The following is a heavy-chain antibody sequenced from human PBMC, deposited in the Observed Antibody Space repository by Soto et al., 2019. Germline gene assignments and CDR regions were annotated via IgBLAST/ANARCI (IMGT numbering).Heavy chain of an antibody. CDR1: GFTFNDYA. D-gene: IGHD1-26*01. V-gene: IGHV3-23*01. CDR3: AKTSGYDTWGGYFDP. Sequence: GGSLRLSCAASGFTFNDYAMSWVRQAPGKGLEWVSGINGRGTSSYYIDSVKGRFTISRDNSKATVFLQMNSLGAEDTAVYYCAKTSGYDTWGGYFDPWGQGTPVTVSS. CDR2: INGRGTSS. J-gene: IGHJ5*02.